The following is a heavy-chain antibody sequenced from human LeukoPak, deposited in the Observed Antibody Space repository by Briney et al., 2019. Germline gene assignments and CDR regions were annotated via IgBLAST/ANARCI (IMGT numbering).Heavy chain of an antibody. D-gene: IGHD1-1*01. CDR3: ARHDLTTRHWFDP. Sequence: SETLPLTCTVSGDSISSGNYYWSWIRQPPGKGLEWIGSVYYSGYTYYNPSLKSRVTISVDTSKNQFSLKLNSLTAADTTVYYCARHDLTTRHWFDPWGQGTLVTVSS. V-gene: IGHV4-39*01. J-gene: IGHJ5*02. CDR2: VYYSGYT. CDR1: GDSISSGNYY.